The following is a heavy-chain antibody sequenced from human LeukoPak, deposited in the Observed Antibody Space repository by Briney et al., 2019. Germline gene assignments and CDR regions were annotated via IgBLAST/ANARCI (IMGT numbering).Heavy chain of an antibody. V-gene: IGHV4-34*01. CDR2: INHSGST. D-gene: IGHD2-2*01. CDR1: GGSFSGYY. CDR3: ARARPGEDIVVVPAARRAYNWFDP. J-gene: IGHJ5*02. Sequence: SETLSLTCAVYGGSFSGYYWSWIRQPPGKGLEWIGEINHSGSTNYNPPLKSRVTISVDTSKNQFSLKLSSVTAADTAVYYCARARPGEDIVVVPAARRAYNWFDPWGQGTLVTASS.